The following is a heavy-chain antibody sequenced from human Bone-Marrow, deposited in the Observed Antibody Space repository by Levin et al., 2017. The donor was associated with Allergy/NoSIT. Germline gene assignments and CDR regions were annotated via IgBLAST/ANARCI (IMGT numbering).Heavy chain of an antibody. Sequence: SGPTLVKPTQTLTLTCTFSGFSLTPTGLGVGWIRQPPGKALEWLAVIYWDDDKRYNPSLRSRLTITRDTSTNQVVLNMTNMATVDTATYLCAHGYSSSSDWFDPWGQGTLVTVSS. CDR1: GFSLTPTGLG. CDR2: IYWDDDK. D-gene: IGHD6-6*01. V-gene: IGHV2-5*02. CDR3: AHGYSSSSDWFDP. J-gene: IGHJ5*02.